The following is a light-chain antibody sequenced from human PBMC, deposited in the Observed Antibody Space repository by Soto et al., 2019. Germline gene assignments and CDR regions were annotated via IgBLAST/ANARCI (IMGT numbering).Light chain of an antibody. J-gene: IGKJ1*01. CDR3: QHHRAT. V-gene: IGKV3D-15*01. Sequence: EIAMTQSPATLSLSPGERATLSCRASQSVSINLAWYQQKPGQAPRLLMYGAYTRATGIPARFSGSGSGTEFTLTISALEPEDFAVYYWQHHRATFGQGTKVDI. CDR2: GAY. CDR1: QSVSIN.